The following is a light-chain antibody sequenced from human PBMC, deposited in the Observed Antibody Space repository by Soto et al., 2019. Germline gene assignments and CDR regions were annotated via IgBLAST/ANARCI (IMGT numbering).Light chain of an antibody. CDR3: QYYGNSRIT. Sequence: IVMTQSPATLSMSPWERATLSCRASQSVSNSYLAWYQQKPGQAPRLLIYGASNRATGIPDRFSGSGSGTDFTLTINRLEPEDFVVYYCQYYGNSRITFGQGTRLEI. J-gene: IGKJ5*01. CDR1: QSVSNSY. CDR2: GAS. V-gene: IGKV3-20*01.